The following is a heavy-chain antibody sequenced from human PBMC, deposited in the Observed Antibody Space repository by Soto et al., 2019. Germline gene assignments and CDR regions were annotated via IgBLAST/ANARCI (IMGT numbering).Heavy chain of an antibody. D-gene: IGHD3-10*01. Sequence: GGSLRLSCAASGFTFSSYSMNWVRQAPGKGLEWVSSISSSSSYIYYADSVKGRFTISRDNSKNSLYLQMNSLRAEDTAVYYCVRFPMVRGVIVHYYYGMDVWGQGTTVTVSS. V-gene: IGHV3-21*01. CDR1: GFTFSSYS. J-gene: IGHJ6*02. CDR3: VRFPMVRGVIVHYYYGMDV. CDR2: ISSSSSYI.